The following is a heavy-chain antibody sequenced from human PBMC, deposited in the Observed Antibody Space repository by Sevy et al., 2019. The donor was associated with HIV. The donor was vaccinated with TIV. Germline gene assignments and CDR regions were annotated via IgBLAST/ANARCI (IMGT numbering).Heavy chain of an antibody. CDR1: GFAFSSYT. V-gene: IGHV3-21*01. CDR3: ARDGLGSGTSQNWFDP. D-gene: IGHD3-10*01. CDR2: ISSSSDYI. Sequence: GGSLRLSCAASGFAFSSYTMNWVRQAPGKGLEWVSSISSSSDYIYYADSVRGRFTISRDNAKKSLYLQMKSLRAEDTAVYYCARDGLGSGTSQNWFDPWGQGTLVTVSS. J-gene: IGHJ5*02.